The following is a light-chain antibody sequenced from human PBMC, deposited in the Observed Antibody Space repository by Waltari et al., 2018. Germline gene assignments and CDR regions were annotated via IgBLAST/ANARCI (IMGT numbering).Light chain of an antibody. CDR1: SDRIASND. V-gene: IGLV6-57*03. CDR3: QSYDSDEGVV. Sequence: NSLLTQPHSVSESPGKTVTLSCTRTSDRIASNDVQWYQQRPGSAPTTVIFEVNQRPSGVPDRFSASIDTSSNSASLTISGLKTEDEALYYCQSYDSDEGVVFGGGTKLTVL. CDR2: EVN. J-gene: IGLJ2*01.